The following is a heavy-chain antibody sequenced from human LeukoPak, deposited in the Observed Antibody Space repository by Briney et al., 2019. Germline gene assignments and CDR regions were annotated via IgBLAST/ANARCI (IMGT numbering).Heavy chain of an antibody. CDR3: AKSLRGDYNWFDP. D-gene: IGHD2-21*02. V-gene: IGHV3-23*01. CDR1: GFTFISYA. J-gene: IGHJ5*02. Sequence: PGGSLRLSCTGSGFTFISYAMTWVRQAPGKGLQWVSTISGTGGSTFYADSVKGRFTISRDNSKNTMYLQMNSLRAEDTAVYYCAKSLRGDYNWFDPWGQGTLVTVSS. CDR2: ISGTGGST.